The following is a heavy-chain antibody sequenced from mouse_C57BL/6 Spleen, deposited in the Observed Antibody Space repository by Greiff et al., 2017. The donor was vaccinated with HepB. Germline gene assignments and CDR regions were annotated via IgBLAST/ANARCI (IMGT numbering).Heavy chain of an antibody. CDR2: IRNKANNHAT. D-gene: IGHD2-5*01. Sequence: EVMLVESGGGLVQPGGSMKLSCAASGFTFSDAWMDWVRQSPEKGLEWVAEIRNKANNHATYYAESVKGRFTISRDDSKSSVYLQMNSLRAEDTGIYYCTSEVTTRYYFDYWGQGTTLTVSS. V-gene: IGHV6-6*01. CDR1: GFTFSDAW. J-gene: IGHJ2*01. CDR3: TSEVTTRYYFDY.